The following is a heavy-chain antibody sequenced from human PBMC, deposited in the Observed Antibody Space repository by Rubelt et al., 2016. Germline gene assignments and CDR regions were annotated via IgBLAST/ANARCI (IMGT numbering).Heavy chain of an antibody. D-gene: IGHD1-26*01. CDR2: INAGNGNT. V-gene: IGHV1-3*01. CDR3: AKDHVSVGASTH. J-gene: IGHJ4*02. CDR1: GYTFSRYP. Sequence: QVQLVQSGAEVKKPGASVKVSCKASGYTFSRYPMHWVRQAPGQRLEWMGWINAGNGNTQYSQNFQGRVTITRDTAASTVYMERRSLRSEDTAVYYCAKDHVSVGASTHWGQGTLVTVSS.